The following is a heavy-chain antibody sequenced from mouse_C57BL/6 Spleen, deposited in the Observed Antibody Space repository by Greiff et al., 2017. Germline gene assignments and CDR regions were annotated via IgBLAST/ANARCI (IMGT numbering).Heavy chain of an antibody. Sequence: DVHLVESGGGLVQPGGSLKLSCAASGFTFSDYYMYWVRQTPEKRLEWVAYISNGGGSTYYPDTVKGRFTISRDNAKNTLYLQMSRLKSEDTAMYYCARLDSYFAMDYWGQGTSVTVSS. CDR3: ARLDSYFAMDY. CDR1: GFTFSDYY. J-gene: IGHJ4*01. V-gene: IGHV5-12*01. CDR2: ISNGGGST.